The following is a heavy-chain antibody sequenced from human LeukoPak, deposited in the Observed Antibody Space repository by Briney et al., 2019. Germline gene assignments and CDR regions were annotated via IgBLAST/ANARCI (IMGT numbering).Heavy chain of an antibody. CDR1: GFTVSNNY. J-gene: IGHJ4*02. CDR2: IYSGGTT. CDR3: ARDLGSVPFDY. V-gene: IGHV3-53*01. Sequence: GGSMRLSCAASGFTVSNNYMTWIRQAPGKGLEWVSVIYSGGTTYYADSVKGRFTISRDNSKSMLYLQMNTLRAEDTAVYYCARDLGSVPFDYWGQGTLVTDSA.